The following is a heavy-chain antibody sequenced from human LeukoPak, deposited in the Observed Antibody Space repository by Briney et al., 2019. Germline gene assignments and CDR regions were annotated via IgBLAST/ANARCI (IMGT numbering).Heavy chain of an antibody. D-gene: IGHD7-27*01. CDR3: ARLDLKTGDRDY. CDR1: GGSISSYY. CDR2: IYYSGST. J-gene: IGHJ4*02. V-gene: IGHV4-39*01. Sequence: SETLSLTCTVSGGSISSYYWGWIRQPPGKGLEWIGSIYYSGSTYYNPSLKSRVTISVDTSKNQFSLKLSSVTAADTAVYYCARLDLKTGDRDYWGQGTLVTVSS.